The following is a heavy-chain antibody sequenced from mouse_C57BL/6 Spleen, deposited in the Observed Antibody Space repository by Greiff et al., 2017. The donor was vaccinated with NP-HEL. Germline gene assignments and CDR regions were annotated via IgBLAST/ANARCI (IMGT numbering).Heavy chain of an antibody. Sequence: VQLQQSGAELVMPGASVKLSCKASGYTFTSYWMHWVKQRPGQGLEWIGEIDPSDSYTNYNQKFKGKSTLTVDKSSSTAYMQLSRLTSEDSAVYYCARSPVFASWGQGTLVTVSA. J-gene: IGHJ3*01. CDR3: ARSPVFAS. V-gene: IGHV1-69*01. CDR2: IDPSDSYT. CDR1: GYTFTSYW.